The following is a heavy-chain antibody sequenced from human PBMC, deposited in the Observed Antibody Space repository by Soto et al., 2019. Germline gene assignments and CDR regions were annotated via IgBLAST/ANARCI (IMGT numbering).Heavy chain of an antibody. J-gene: IGHJ5*02. Sequence: SQTLSLTCVISGDSVSSNSAAWNWIRQSPSRGLEWLGRTYYRSKWYNDYAVSVKSRITINPDTSKNQFSLQLNSVTPEDTAVYYCARLAAASDINLGFDPWGQGTLVTVSS. D-gene: IGHD6-13*01. CDR2: TYYRSKWYN. CDR1: GDSVSSNSAA. V-gene: IGHV6-1*01. CDR3: ARLAAASDINLGFDP.